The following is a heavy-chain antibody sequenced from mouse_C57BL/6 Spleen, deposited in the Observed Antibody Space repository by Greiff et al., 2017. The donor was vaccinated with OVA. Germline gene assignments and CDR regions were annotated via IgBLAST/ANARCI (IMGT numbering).Heavy chain of an antibody. Sequence: QVQLQQSGPGLVAPSQSLSITCTVSGFSLTSYGVDWVRQSPGKGLEWLGVIWGVGSTNYNSALKSRLSISKDNSKSQVFLKMNSLQTDDTAMDYCASRGWLLRYYAMDYWGQGTSVTVSS. V-gene: IGHV2-6*01. CDR3: ASRGWLLRYYAMDY. D-gene: IGHD2-3*01. CDR1: GFSLTSYG. CDR2: IWGVGST. J-gene: IGHJ4*01.